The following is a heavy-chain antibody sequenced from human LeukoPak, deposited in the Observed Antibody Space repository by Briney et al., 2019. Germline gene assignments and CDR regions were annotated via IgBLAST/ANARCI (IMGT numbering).Heavy chain of an antibody. J-gene: IGHJ4*02. CDR2: ISYDGSNK. D-gene: IGHD4-23*01. V-gene: IGHV3-30*07. Sequence: PGGSLRLSCAASGFTFSSYAMHWVRQAPGKGLEWVAVISYDGSNKYYADSVKGRFTISRDNAKNSLYLQMDSLRAEDTAVYFCARPNYGGNYYFDYWGQGTLVTVSS. CDR1: GFTFSSYA. CDR3: ARPNYGGNYYFDY.